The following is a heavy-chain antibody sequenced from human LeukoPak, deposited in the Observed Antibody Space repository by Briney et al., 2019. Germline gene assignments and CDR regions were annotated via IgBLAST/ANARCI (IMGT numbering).Heavy chain of an antibody. CDR2: MSPNSGNT. D-gene: IGHD3-22*01. Sequence: ASVKVSCKASRYTFSNYDINWVRQATGQGLEWMGWMSPNSGNTGYAQKFQGRVTMTRNTSISTAYMELSSLRSEDTAVYYCARYGYYYDSSGYSPFDYWGQGTLVTVSS. CDR3: ARYGYYYDSSGYSPFDY. CDR1: RYTFSNYD. V-gene: IGHV1-8*01. J-gene: IGHJ4*02.